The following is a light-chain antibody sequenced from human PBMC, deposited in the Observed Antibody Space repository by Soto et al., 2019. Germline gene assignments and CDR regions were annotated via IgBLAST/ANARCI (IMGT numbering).Light chain of an antibody. Sequence: EIVLTQSPGTLSLSPGERATLSCRTSQSVTPIYLAWYQQKPGQAPRLLIYGASSRTTGIPDRFSGSGSGTDFTLTISRLEPEDFAVYYCQQFGSSPGTFGQGTKVEIK. CDR2: GAS. CDR1: QSVTPIY. V-gene: IGKV3-20*01. CDR3: QQFGSSPGT. J-gene: IGKJ1*01.